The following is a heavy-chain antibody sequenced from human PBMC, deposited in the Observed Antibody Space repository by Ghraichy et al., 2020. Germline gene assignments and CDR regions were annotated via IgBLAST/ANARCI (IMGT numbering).Heavy chain of an antibody. CDR3: ASQLTTVGWFDP. D-gene: IGHD4-11*01. CDR2: VKQDGTEK. Sequence: GSLRLSCVASGFTFSTYWMSWVRQAPGKGLEWVANVKQDGTEKYYVDSVKGRFTISRDNAKNSLYLQMNSLRAEDTALYYCASQLTTVGWFDPWGQGTLVTVSS. CDR1: GFTFSTYW. V-gene: IGHV3-7*03. J-gene: IGHJ5*02.